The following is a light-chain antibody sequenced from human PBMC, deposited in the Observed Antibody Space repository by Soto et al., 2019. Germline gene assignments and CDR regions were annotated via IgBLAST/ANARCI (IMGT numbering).Light chain of an antibody. CDR3: QQYNNWPQT. Sequence: DIQMTQSPSTLSASVGDRVTIPCRASQNINDYLAWYQQKPGKSPKVLIYDASTLESGVPSRFSGSGSGTQFTLTISGLQSEDFAVYYCQQYNNWPQTFGQGTKVDIK. CDR1: QNINDY. V-gene: IGKV1-5*01. J-gene: IGKJ1*01. CDR2: DAS.